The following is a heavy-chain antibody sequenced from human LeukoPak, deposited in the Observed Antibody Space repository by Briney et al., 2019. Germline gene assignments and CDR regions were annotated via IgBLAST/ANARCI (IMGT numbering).Heavy chain of an antibody. J-gene: IGHJ4*02. Sequence: GGSLRLSCAASGFTFDDHGMSWVRQAPGKGLEWVSGISWSGGTTGYADSVKGRFSISRDNAKNSLYLQMNSLRAEDTALYYCARDYGGNSGFFDYWGQGTLVTVSS. CDR1: GFTFDDHG. D-gene: IGHD4-23*01. CDR3: ARDYGGNSGFFDY. V-gene: IGHV3-20*04. CDR2: ISWSGGTT.